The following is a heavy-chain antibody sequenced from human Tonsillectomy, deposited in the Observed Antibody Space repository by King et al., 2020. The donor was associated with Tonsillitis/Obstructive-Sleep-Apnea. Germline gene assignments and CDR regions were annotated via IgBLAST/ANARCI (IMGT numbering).Heavy chain of an antibody. CDR1: GGTFSSYA. Sequence: VQLVESGAEVKKPGSSVKVSCKASGGTFSSYAISWVRQAPGQGLEWMGGIIPIFGTANYAQKFQGRVTITADESTSTAYMELSSLRSEDTAVYYCASGPRYCSSTSCYKAFDIWGQGTMVTVSS. CDR2: IIPIFGTA. CDR3: ASGPRYCSSTSCYKAFDI. V-gene: IGHV1-69*01. D-gene: IGHD2-2*02. J-gene: IGHJ3*02.